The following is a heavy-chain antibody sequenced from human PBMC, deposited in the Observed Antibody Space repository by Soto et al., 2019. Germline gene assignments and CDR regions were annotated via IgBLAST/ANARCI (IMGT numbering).Heavy chain of an antibody. D-gene: IGHD2-15*01. CDR3: GKVLVGATGPTASGS. J-gene: IGHJ5*02. CDR1: GGSIYRSGYY. V-gene: IGHV4-39*01. Sequence: PSETLSLTCTVSGGSIYRSGYYWGWIRQPPGRGLEWIGNIDYSGVTYSNPSLKSRVTISRDTSKNQFSLKLTSVTAADTALYYCGKVLVGATGPTASGSWGPGTLVTVFS. CDR2: IDYSGVT.